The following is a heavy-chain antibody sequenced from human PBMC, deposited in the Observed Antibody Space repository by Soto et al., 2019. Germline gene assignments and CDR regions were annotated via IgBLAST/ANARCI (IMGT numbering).Heavy chain of an antibody. CDR3: ARDKIVGATKIDY. V-gene: IGHV3-33*01. J-gene: IGHJ4*02. D-gene: IGHD1-26*01. CDR1: GFTFSSYG. Sequence: QVQLVESGGGVVQPGRSLRLSCAASGFTFSSYGMHWVRQAPGKGLEWVAVIWYDGSNKYYADSVKGRFTISRDNSKNTLYLQMNSLRAEDTAVYYCARDKIVGATKIDYWGQGTLVTVSS. CDR2: IWYDGSNK.